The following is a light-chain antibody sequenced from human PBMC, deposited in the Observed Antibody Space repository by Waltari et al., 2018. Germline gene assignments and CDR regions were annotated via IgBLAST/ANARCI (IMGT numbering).Light chain of an antibody. CDR2: EVT. V-gene: IGLV2-14*01. Sequence: QSALTQPASVSGSPGQSITISCTGTSNDIGTFKYVSWYQQHPGKAPKLIIYEVTNRPSGVSDRFSGSKSGNTASLTISGLQAEDEADYHCISYTTKTTWVFGGGTKLTVL. J-gene: IGLJ3*02. CDR3: ISYTTKTTWV. CDR1: SNDIGTFKY.